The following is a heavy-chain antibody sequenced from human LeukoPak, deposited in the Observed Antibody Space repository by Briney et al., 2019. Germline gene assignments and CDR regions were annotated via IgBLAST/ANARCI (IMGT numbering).Heavy chain of an antibody. CDR2: ISYDGSNK. V-gene: IGHV3-30-3*01. Sequence: PGGSLRLSCAASGFTFSSYAMHWVRQAPGKGLEWVAVISYDGSNKYYADSVKGRFTISRDNSKNTLYLQMNSLRAEDTAVYYCARESYVGDILTGTFDYWGQETLVTVSS. J-gene: IGHJ4*02. D-gene: IGHD3-9*01. CDR1: GFTFSSYA. CDR3: ARESYVGDILTGTFDY.